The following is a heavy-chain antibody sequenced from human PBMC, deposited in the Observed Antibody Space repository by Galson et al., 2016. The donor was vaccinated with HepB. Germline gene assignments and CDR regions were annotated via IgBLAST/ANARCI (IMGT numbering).Heavy chain of an antibody. CDR2: DSMDGMRK. CDR3: AKRHEYCPPVGCSVDS. V-gene: IGHV3-30*18. CDR1: GFTFSQRG. J-gene: IGHJ4*02. D-gene: IGHD2/OR15-2a*01. Sequence: SLRLSCAASGFTFSQRGMHWVRQAPGKGLEWVAADSMDGMRKFYADSVKGRFTISRDNSNNMLFLQMSSLRVDDTAVYYCAKRHEYCPPVGCSVDSWGQGTLVSVSS.